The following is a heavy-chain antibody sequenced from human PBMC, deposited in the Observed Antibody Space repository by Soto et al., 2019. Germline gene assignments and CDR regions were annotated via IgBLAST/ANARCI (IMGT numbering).Heavy chain of an antibody. D-gene: IGHD6-13*01. CDR3: ARRRGVGGSWFFDY. J-gene: IGHJ4*02. Sequence: QLQLQESGPGLVKPSETLSLTCTVSGGSVNTYYWGWIRQPPGKGLEWIASIYYSGSTYYHPSLQSRVIISGCTSKNQFSLKLNSVTAADTAVYYCARRRGVGGSWFFDYWGQGTLVTVSS. V-gene: IGHV4-39*01. CDR1: GGSVNTYY. CDR2: IYYSGST.